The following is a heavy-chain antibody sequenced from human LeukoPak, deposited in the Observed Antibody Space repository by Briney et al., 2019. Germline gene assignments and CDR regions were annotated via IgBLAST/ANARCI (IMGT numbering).Heavy chain of an antibody. V-gene: IGHV4-39*01. CDR3: ARICSTTSCHLDH. J-gene: IGHJ4*02. CDR1: GGSISSSNYY. Sequence: SETLSLTCTVSGGSISSSNYYWGWIRQPPGKGLEWIGSVYYSGSTYYNPSLKSRVTISVDTSKNQFSLKLSSVTAADTAVYYCARICSTTSCHLDHWGQGTLVTVSS. D-gene: IGHD2-2*01. CDR2: VYYSGST.